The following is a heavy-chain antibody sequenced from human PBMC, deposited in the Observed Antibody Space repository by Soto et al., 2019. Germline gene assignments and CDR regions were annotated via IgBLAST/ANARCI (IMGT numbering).Heavy chain of an antibody. V-gene: IGHV3-48*01. D-gene: IGHD2-8*01. Sequence: GGSLRLSCAASGFTFSSYSMNWVRQAPGKGLEWVSYISSSSSTIYYADSVKGRFTISRDNAKNSLYLQMNSLRAEDTAVYYCARDSIAYCTNGVCSDDAFDIWGQGTMVTVSS. J-gene: IGHJ3*02. CDR1: GFTFSSYS. CDR3: ARDSIAYCTNGVCSDDAFDI. CDR2: ISSSSSTI.